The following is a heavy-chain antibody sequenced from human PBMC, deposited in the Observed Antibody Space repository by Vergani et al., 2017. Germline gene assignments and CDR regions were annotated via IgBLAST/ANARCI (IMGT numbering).Heavy chain of an antibody. D-gene: IGHD4-23*01. J-gene: IGHJ4*02. Sequence: QVQLVESGGGVVQPGRSLRLSCAASGFTFSSYGMHWVRQAPGKGLEWVAVIWSDGTNKYYADSVKGRFTISRDNAKNSLYLQMNSLRAEDTAVYYCARGGDYGGNSFDYWGQGTLVTVSS. V-gene: IGHV3-33*01. CDR3: ARGGDYGGNSFDY. CDR1: GFTFSSYG. CDR2: IWSDGTNK.